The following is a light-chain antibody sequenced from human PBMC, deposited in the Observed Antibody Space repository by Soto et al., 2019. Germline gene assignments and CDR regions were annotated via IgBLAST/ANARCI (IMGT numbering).Light chain of an antibody. J-gene: IGLJ7*01. Sequence: QSVLTQPPSVSAAPGQMVTSSCSGSSSNIGNNYVSWYQQLPGTAPKVLIYDDSKRPSGIPDRFSGSKSGTSATLGITGLQTGDEANYYCGTWDSSLSGIVFGGGTQLTVL. CDR2: DDS. CDR1: SSNIGNNY. CDR3: GTWDSSLSGIV. V-gene: IGLV1-51*01.